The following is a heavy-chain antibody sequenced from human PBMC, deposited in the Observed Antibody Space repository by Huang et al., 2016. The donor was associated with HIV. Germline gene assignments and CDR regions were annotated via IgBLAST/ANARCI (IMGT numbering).Heavy chain of an antibody. Sequence: QLQLQESGPGLVRPSETLSLICTVSGGSITDSNYYWGWIRQPPGKGLEWIGSIYYSGDTDYNPSRKSRVTMSVDTSKNLFSLDIRSVAVADTAIYYCARHFGSWSGYFDSWGQGTLVPVSS. D-gene: IGHD3-10*01. CDR1: GGSITDSNYY. V-gene: IGHV4-39*01. J-gene: IGHJ4*02. CDR2: IYYSGDT. CDR3: ARHFGSWSGYFDS.